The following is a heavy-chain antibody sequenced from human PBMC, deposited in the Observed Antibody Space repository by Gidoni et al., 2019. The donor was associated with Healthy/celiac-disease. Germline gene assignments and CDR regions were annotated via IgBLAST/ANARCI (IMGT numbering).Heavy chain of an antibody. D-gene: IGHD6-13*01. CDR2: IYTSGST. Sequence: QVQLQESGPGRVKPSQTLSLTCTVSGGSISSGSYYWSWIRQPAGKGLEWIGRIYTSGSTNYNPSLKSRVTISVDTSKNQFSLKLSSVTAADTAVYYCAREPYSSSWYYFDYWGQGTLVTVSS. CDR3: AREPYSSSWYYFDY. J-gene: IGHJ4*01. CDR1: GGSISSGSYY. V-gene: IGHV4-61*02.